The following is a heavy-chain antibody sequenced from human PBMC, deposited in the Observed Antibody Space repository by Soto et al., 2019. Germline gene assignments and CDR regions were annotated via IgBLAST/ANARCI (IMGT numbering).Heavy chain of an antibody. CDR1: GFTFSSYA. J-gene: IGHJ3*02. CDR2: TSYDGSNK. Sequence: QVQLVESGGGVVQPGRSLRLSCAASGFTFSSYAMHWVRQAPGKGLEWVAVTSYDGSNKYYADSVKGRFTISRDNSKNTLYLQMNSLRAEDTAVYYCARDRAGAIPLGAFDIWGQGTMVTVSS. V-gene: IGHV3-30-3*01. CDR3: ARDRAGAIPLGAFDI. D-gene: IGHD2-2*02.